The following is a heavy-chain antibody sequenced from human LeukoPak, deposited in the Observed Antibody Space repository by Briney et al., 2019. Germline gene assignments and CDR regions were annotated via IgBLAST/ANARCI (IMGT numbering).Heavy chain of an antibody. V-gene: IGHV1-2*02. J-gene: IGHJ6*02. CDR3: AREKWELLGREDYYYGMDV. CDR2: INPNSGGT. CDR1: GYTFTGYY. D-gene: IGHD1-26*01. Sequence: ASVKVSCKSSGYTFTGYYMHWVRQAPGQGLEWMEWINPNSGGTNYAQKFQGRVTITRDTSISTAYMELSRLRSDDTAVYYCAREKWELLGREDYYYGMDVWGQGTTVTVSS.